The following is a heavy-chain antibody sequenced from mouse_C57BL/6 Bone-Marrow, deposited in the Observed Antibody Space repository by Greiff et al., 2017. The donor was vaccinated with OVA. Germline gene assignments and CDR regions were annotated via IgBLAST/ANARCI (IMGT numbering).Heavy chain of an antibody. CDR3: ARGLGRRDY. CDR2: IYPGDGDT. J-gene: IGHJ2*01. Sequence: QVQLQQSGPELVKPGASVKISCKASGYAFSSSWMNWVKQRPGKGLEWIGRIYPGDGDTNYNGKFKGKATLTVDTSSSTAYMQLSSLTSEDSAVYYCARGLGRRDYWGQGTTLTVSS. D-gene: IGHD4-1*01. V-gene: IGHV1-82*01. CDR1: GYAFSSSW.